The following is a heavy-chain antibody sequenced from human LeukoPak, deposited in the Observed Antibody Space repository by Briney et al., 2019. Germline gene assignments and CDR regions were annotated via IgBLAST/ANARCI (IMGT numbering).Heavy chain of an antibody. CDR3: ATETSGYSSILDY. D-gene: IGHD6-19*01. CDR2: IIPILGIA. V-gene: IGHV1-69*04. J-gene: IGHJ4*02. Sequence: GASVKVSCKASGGTFSSYAISWVRQAPGQGLEWMGRIIPILGIANYAQKFQGRVTITADKSTSTAYMELSSLRSEDTAVYYCATETSGYSSILDYWGQGTLVTVSS. CDR1: GGTFSSYA.